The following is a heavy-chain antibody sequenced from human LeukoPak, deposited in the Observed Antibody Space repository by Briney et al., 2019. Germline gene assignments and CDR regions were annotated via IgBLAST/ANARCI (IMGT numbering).Heavy chain of an antibody. Sequence: ASLKVSSKPPRATFSSHAISWVRHPPGQGLASLRAILPLFGTANSPQPFQGRVTITADESTSTAYMELSSLRSEDTAVYYCARVPAYYYDSSGYYYVDRDLYNWFDPWGQGTLVTVSS. V-gene: IGHV1-69*13. CDR2: ILPLFGTA. J-gene: IGHJ5*02. D-gene: IGHD3-22*01. CDR3: ARVPAYYYDSSGYYYVDRDLYNWFDP. CDR1: RATFSSHA.